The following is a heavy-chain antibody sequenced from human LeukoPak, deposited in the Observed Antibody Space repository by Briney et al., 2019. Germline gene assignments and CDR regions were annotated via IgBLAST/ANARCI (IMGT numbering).Heavy chain of an antibody. CDR3: ARGQYDSSGYRTHYYYMDV. V-gene: IGHV1-69*13. Sequence: SVKVSCKASGGTISGYSIIWVRQAPGQGLEWMGGITPIFGTPTYAQKFQGRLTFKAGETTRTAYMELSGLRSDDTAVYYCARGQYDSSGYRTHYYYMDVWGKGTTVTISS. CDR2: ITPIFGTP. CDR1: GGTISGYS. J-gene: IGHJ6*03. D-gene: IGHD3-22*01.